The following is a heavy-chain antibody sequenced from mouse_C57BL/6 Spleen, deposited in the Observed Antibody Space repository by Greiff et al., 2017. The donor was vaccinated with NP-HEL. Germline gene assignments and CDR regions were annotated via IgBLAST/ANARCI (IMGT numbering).Heavy chain of an antibody. CDR2: ISSGSSTI. Sequence: DVHLVESGGGLVKPGGSLKLSCAASGFTFSDYGMHWVRQAPEKGLEWVAYISSGSSTIYYADTVKGRFTISRDNAKNTLFLQMTSLRSEDTAMYYCARKESYYDYDVAMDYWGQGTSVTVSS. CDR3: ARKESYYDYDVAMDY. V-gene: IGHV5-17*01. CDR1: GFTFSDYG. D-gene: IGHD2-4*01. J-gene: IGHJ4*01.